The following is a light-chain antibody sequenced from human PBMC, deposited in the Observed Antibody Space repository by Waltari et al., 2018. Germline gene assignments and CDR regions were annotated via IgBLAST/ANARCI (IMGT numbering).Light chain of an antibody. Sequence: SYELIQSPSMSVSPGQTVSITCSGDKLGDKFVCWYQQKPGQSPVLVIYQDILRPSGVPERFSGSNSGNTATLTISGTQAMDEADYYCQAWDSGPLVVFGGGTKLTVL. CDR1: KLGDKF. CDR2: QDI. J-gene: IGLJ2*01. V-gene: IGLV3-1*01. CDR3: QAWDSGPLVV.